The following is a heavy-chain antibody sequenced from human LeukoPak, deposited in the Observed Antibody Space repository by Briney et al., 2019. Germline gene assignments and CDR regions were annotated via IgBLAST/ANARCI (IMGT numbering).Heavy chain of an antibody. CDR3: ARIYGSGSYYNN. CDR1: GGSISSSSYY. D-gene: IGHD3-10*01. V-gene: IGHV4-39*07. J-gene: IGHJ4*02. Sequence: SETLSLTCTVSGGSISSSSYYWGWIRQPPGKGLEWIGSIYYSGSTYYNPSLKSRVTMSVDTSKNQFSLKLSSVTAADTAVYYCARIYGSGSYYNNWGQGTLVIVSS. CDR2: IYYSGST.